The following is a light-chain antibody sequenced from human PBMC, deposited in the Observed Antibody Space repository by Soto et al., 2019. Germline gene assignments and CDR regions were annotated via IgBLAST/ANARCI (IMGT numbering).Light chain of an antibody. J-gene: IGKJ1*01. CDR2: GAS. V-gene: IGKV3-20*01. Sequence: EIVLTQSPGTLSLSPGERATLSCRASQTVSSNYLAWYQQKPGQAPRLLMFGASSRATGIPDRFSGSKSGTDFTLTISRLEPEDFAVYYCQQYGSSPVTFGPGTKVEIK. CDR1: QTVSSNY. CDR3: QQYGSSPVT.